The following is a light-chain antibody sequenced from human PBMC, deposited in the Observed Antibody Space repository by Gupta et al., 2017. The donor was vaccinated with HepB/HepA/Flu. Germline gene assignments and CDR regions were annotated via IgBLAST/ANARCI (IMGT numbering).Light chain of an antibody. CDR1: QSVSSSY. V-gene: IGKV3-20*01. CDR3: QQDGSSPLT. J-gene: IGKJ4*01. Sequence: AFTQSPGTLSLSPGERATLSCRASQSVSSSYLAWYQQKPGQAPRLLIYGASSRATGIPDRFSGSGSGTDFTLTISRLEPEDFAVYYCQQDGSSPLTFGGGTKVEIK. CDR2: GAS.